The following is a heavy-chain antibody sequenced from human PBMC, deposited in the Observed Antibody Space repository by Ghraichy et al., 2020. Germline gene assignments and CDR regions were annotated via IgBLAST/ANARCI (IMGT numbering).Heavy chain of an antibody. CDR1: GFIFSSYW. CDR2: IKQDGSEK. J-gene: IGHJ4*02. V-gene: IGHV3-7*04. Sequence: GSLRLSCAASGFIFSSYWMTWVRQAPGKGLEWVANIKQDGSEKHYVDSVKGRFTISRDNAKNSLYLQMNSLRAEDTAMYYCARDEGFQNYWGQGTLVTVSS. CDR3: ARDEGFQNY.